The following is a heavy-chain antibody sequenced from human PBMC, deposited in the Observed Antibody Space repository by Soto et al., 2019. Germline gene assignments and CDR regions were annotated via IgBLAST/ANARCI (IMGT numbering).Heavy chain of an antibody. Sequence: ASVKVSCKASGGTFSSCAISWVRQAPGQGLEWMGGIIPIFGTANYAQKFQGRVTITADKSTSTAYMELSSLRSEDTAVYYCASQSGYTFYYYYGMDVWGQGTTVTVSS. CDR2: IIPIFGTA. CDR1: GGTFSSCA. V-gene: IGHV1-69*06. D-gene: IGHD2-2*02. J-gene: IGHJ6*02. CDR3: ASQSGYTFYYYYGMDV.